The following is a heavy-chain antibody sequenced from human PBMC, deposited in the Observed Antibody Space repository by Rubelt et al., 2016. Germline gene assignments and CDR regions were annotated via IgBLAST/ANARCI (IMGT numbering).Heavy chain of an antibody. Sequence: EVQLVESGGDSVKPGGSLRLSCAGSGFTFSNAWMSWVRQAPGKGLEWVGRIKSQSAGGTIDHAAPVQGRFTISRDDSKDTLYLQMDSLKTEDTDGYDCTRYSGSYSFDYWGQGTRVTVSS. CDR2: IKSQSAGGTI. J-gene: IGHJ4*02. CDR1: GFTFSNAW. CDR3: TRYSGSYSFDY. V-gene: IGHV3-15*01. D-gene: IGHD1-26*01.